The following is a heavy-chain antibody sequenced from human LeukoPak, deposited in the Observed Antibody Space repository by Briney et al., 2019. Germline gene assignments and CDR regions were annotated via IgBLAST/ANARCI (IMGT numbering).Heavy chain of an antibody. CDR1: GYTFTNYD. D-gene: IGHD5-18*01. J-gene: IGHJ6*03. CDR3: ARGGSSTPGGYNYYYMDV. V-gene: IGHV1-8*01. Sequence: VASVKVSCKASGYTFTNYDINWVRQATGQGPEWMGWMNPNSGDTGYAQNFQGRVTMTRDTSIRTAYMELSSLRSEDTAVYYCARGGSSTPGGYNYYYMDVWGKGTKVTVSS. CDR2: MNPNSGDT.